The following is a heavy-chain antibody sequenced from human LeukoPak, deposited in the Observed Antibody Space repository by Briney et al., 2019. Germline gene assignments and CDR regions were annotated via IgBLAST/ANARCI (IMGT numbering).Heavy chain of an antibody. J-gene: IGHJ4*02. CDR3: ARRRTRGTVVTPFDY. V-gene: IGHV1-69*05. Sequence: GASVKVSCKASGGTFSSYAISWVRQAPGQGLEWMGGIIPIFGTANYAQKFQGRVTITTDESTSTAYMELSSLRSEDTAVYYCARRRTRGTVVTPFDYWGQGTLVTVSS. CDR2: IIPIFGTA. D-gene: IGHD4-23*01. CDR1: GGTFSSYA.